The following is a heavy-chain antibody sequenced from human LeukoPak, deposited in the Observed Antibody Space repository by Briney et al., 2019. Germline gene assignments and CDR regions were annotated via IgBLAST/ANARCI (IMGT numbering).Heavy chain of an antibody. CDR3: ARQNPPGSKKGWFDP. V-gene: IGHV4-59*08. J-gene: IGHJ5*02. CDR2: IYYNGIT. CDR1: GGSINSYY. Sequence: SETLSLTCTASGGSINSYYWTWIRQPPGKGLEWIACIYYNGITNYKSSLESRLTISVDTSKNQFSLRLRSVTAADTAVYYCARQNPPGSKKGWFDPWGQGTRVTVSS. D-gene: IGHD6-25*01.